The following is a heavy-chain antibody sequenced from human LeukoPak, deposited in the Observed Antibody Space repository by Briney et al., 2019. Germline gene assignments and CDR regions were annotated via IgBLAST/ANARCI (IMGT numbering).Heavy chain of an antibody. CDR3: ARDRYYYDSSFDY. V-gene: IGHV1-69*05. CDR2: IIPIFGTA. CDR1: GGTFSSYA. D-gene: IGHD3-22*01. J-gene: IGHJ4*02. Sequence: GSSVKVSCKASGGTFSSYAISWVRQAPGQGLEWMGGIIPIFGTANYAQKFQGRVTITTDESTGTAYMELSSLRSEDTAVYYCARDRYYYDSSFDYWGQGTLVTVSS.